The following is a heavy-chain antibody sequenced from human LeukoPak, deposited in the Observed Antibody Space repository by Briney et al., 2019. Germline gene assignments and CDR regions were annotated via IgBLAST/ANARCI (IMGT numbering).Heavy chain of an antibody. CDR2: IVVGSGNT. D-gene: IGHD4-17*01. J-gene: IGHJ4*02. CDR1: GFTFTSSA. CDR3: ATADLYGDYVGY. V-gene: IGHV1-58*02. Sequence: ASVKVSCKASGFTFTSSAMQWVRQARGQRLEWIGWIVVGSGNTNYAQKFQERVTITRDMSTSTAYMELSSLRSEDTAVYYCATADLYGDYVGYWGQGTLVTVSS.